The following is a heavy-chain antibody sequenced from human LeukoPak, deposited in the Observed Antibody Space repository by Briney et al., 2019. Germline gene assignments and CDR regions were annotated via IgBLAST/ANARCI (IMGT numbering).Heavy chain of an antibody. D-gene: IGHD3-16*01. J-gene: IGHJ4*02. CDR1: GFIFSEYW. CDR2: IKQDGSEK. CDR3: ARGGGNFDY. Sequence: GGSLRLSCAAPGFIFSEYWMNWVRQAPGKGLEWVTNIKQDGSEKYYVDSVKGRFTISRDNAKNSLYLQMNSLRAEDTAVYYCARGGGNFDYWGQGTLVTVSS. V-gene: IGHV3-7*04.